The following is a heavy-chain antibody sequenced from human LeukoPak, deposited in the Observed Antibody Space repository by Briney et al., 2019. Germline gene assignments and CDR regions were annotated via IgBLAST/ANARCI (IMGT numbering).Heavy chain of an antibody. Sequence: SQTLSLTCTVSGGSISSGTYYLSWIRQSAGKGLEWIGLVYPSGGTNYNPSPKSRLTISIDASKNQFSLNLSSVTAADTAVYYCATGGAPDCSVGTCYSLDSWGQGTLVTVSS. J-gene: IGHJ4*02. V-gene: IGHV4-61*02. CDR1: GGSISSGTYY. D-gene: IGHD2-15*01. CDR2: VYPSGGT. CDR3: ATGGAPDCSVGTCYSLDS.